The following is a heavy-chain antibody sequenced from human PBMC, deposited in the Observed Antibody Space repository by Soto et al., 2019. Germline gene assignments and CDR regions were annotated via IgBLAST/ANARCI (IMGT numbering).Heavy chain of an antibody. J-gene: IGHJ4*02. D-gene: IGHD5-12*01. V-gene: IGHV1-69*08. CDR2: IIPIFGTG. CDR1: GGTFSTST. CDR3: VRDAPIGSVFSGYDAIDS. Sequence: QVQLEQSGTEVKKPGSSVKVSCKASGGTFSTSTFTWVRQAPGQGLEWMGRIIPIFGTGDYAPKFQGRVLTTADKSTSTVYMELSGRKAADTAVFFCVRDAPIGSVFSGYDAIDSWGQGTLVTVSS.